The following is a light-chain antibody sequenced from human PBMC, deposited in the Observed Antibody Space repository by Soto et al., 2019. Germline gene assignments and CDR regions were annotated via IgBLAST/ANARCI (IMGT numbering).Light chain of an antibody. CDR3: QQYGSSPLT. Sequence: EVVMTQSPATLSLTPGERATLSCRASQSVSSLLAWYQQKPGQPPRLLIYGASSRATGIPDRFSGSGSGTDFTLTISRLEPEDFAVYFCQQYGSSPLTFGGGTKVDIK. CDR2: GAS. CDR1: QSVSSL. J-gene: IGKJ4*01. V-gene: IGKV3-20*01.